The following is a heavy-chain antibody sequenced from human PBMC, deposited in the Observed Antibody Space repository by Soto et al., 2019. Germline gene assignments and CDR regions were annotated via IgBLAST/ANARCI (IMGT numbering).Heavy chain of an antibody. Sequence: QVQLVESGGGVVQPGRSLRLSCAASGFTFSSYGMHWVRQAPGKGLEWVAVISYDGSNKYYADSVKGRFTISRDNSKNTLYLQMNSLRAEDTAVYYCANLPPGATRDYWGQGTLVTVSS. V-gene: IGHV3-30*18. D-gene: IGHD5-12*01. CDR2: ISYDGSNK. CDR3: ANLPPGATRDY. J-gene: IGHJ4*02. CDR1: GFTFSSYG.